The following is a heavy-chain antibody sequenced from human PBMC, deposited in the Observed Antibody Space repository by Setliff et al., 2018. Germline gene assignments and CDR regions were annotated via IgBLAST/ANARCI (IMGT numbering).Heavy chain of an antibody. CDR3: ARPVGGSCDG. J-gene: IGHJ4*02. Sequence: ETLSLSCAASGFTLVNYWMHWVRQAPGKGLEWVANIKQDGSEKYYADSVKGRFTISRDNSKNTLYLQMNSLRAEDTAVYYCARPVGGSCDGWGQGTLVTVSS. D-gene: IGHD2-15*01. CDR2: IKQDGSEK. V-gene: IGHV3-7*01. CDR1: GFTLVNYW.